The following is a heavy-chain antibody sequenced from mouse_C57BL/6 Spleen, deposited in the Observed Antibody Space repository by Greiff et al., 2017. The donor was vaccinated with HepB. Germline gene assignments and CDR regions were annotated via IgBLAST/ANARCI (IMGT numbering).Heavy chain of an antibody. D-gene: IGHD2-5*01. CDR3: ATAYSKDYAMDY. CDR1: GYTFTSYW. Sequence: QVQLQQPGAELVKPGASVKLSCKASGYTFTSYWMQWVKQRPGQDLEWIGEIDPSDSYTNYNQKFKGKATLTVDTSSSTAYMQLSSLTSEDSAVYYCATAYSKDYAMDYWGQGTSVTVSS. V-gene: IGHV1-50*01. J-gene: IGHJ4*01. CDR2: IDPSDSYT.